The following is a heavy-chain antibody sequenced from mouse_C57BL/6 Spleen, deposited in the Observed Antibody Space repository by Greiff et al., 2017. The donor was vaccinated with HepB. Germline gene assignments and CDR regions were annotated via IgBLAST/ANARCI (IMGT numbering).Heavy chain of an antibody. Sequence: QVQLQQPGAELVMPGASVKLSCKASGYTFTSYWMHWVKQRPGQGLEWIGEIDPSDSYTNYNQKFKGKSTLTVDQSSSTAYMQLSSLTSEDSAVYYCARGIITTVGARYFDYWGQGTTLTVSS. CDR1: GYTFTSYW. CDR2: IDPSDSYT. CDR3: ARGIITTVGARYFDY. V-gene: IGHV1-69*01. J-gene: IGHJ2*01. D-gene: IGHD1-1*01.